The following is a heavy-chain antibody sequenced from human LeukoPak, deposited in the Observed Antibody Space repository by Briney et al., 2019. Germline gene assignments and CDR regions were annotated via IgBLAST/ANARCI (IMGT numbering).Heavy chain of an antibody. J-gene: IGHJ4*02. CDR1: GFNFDKYA. Sequence: GGSLRLSCVASGFNFDKYAMNWVRQAPGKGLEWISCIYRDSSVKHYADSVRGRFTVSRDNAKNSVYLQMNSLRAEDTAVYFCARYGSGSNYRDPFDSWGRGTLVTVSS. CDR2: IYRDSSVK. V-gene: IGHV3-48*01. D-gene: IGHD3-10*01. CDR3: ARYGSGSNYRDPFDS.